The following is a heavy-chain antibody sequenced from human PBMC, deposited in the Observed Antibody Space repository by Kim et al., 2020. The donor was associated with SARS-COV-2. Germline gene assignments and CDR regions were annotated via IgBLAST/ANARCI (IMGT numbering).Heavy chain of an antibody. J-gene: IGHJ5*01. CDR3: GRDVGPSSGWYGFGA. V-gene: IGHV3-7*01. CDR1: GFTFSGHW. D-gene: IGHD6-19*01. CDR2: IKQDGSKK. Sequence: GGSLRLSCAASGFTFSGHWMSWVRQAPGKGLEWVANIKQDGSKKNYVGSVKGRFTISRDNAKNALYLQMNSLRVEDTAVYYCGRDVGPSSGWYGFGAWG.